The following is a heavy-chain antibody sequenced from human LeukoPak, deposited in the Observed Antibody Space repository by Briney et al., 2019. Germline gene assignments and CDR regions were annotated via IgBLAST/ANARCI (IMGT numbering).Heavy chain of an antibody. V-gene: IGHV3-9*01. J-gene: IGHJ1*01. CDR3: TKGPSGIAVAGSPKYFQH. D-gene: IGHD6-19*01. CDR1: GFTFSSYS. CDR2: ISWNSGNI. Sequence: PGGSLRLSCAASGFTFSSYSMNWVRQAPGKGLEWVSGISWNSGNIDYADSVKGRFTISRDSAKNSLYLQMNSLRAEDTALYYCTKGPSGIAVAGSPKYFQHWGQGTLVTVSS.